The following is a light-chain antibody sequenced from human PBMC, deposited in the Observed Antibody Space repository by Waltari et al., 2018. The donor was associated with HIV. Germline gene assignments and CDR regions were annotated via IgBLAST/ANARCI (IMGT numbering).Light chain of an antibody. V-gene: IGLV1-47*02. Sequence: QSVLTQPPSVSGAPGPRVTISCPGSSSNIGAGSDVHWYQHLPGTAPTLLIFSDNLRHSGVSDRFSGSKSGTSASLAISGLRSDDEAKFICASWDASLDGWVFGGGTQLTVL. CDR2: SDN. CDR3: ASWDASLDGWV. J-gene: IGLJ3*02. CDR1: SSNIGAGSD.